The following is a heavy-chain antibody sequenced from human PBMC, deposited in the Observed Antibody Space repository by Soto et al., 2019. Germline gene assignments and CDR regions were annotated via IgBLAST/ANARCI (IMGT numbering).Heavy chain of an antibody. CDR2: INPNSGGT. J-gene: IGHJ6*02. Sequence: ASVKVSCKASGYTFPGYYMHWVRQAPGQGLEWMGWINPNSGGTNYAQKFQGRVTMTRDTSISTAYMELSRLRSDDTAVYYCAGRFWSGYSVGDYYYYGMDVWGQGTTVTVSS. V-gene: IGHV1-2*02. CDR1: GYTFPGYY. D-gene: IGHD3-3*01. CDR3: AGRFWSGYSVGDYYYYGMDV.